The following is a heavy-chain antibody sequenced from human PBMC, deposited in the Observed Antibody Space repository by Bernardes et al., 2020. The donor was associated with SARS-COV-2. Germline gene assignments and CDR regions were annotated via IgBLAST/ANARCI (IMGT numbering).Heavy chain of an antibody. V-gene: IGHV3-7*01. CDR2: INKDGSEK. Sequence: GGSLRLSCSASGFTFSNYWMSWICQAPGKGLEWVANINKDGSEKYYVDSVKGRFTISRDNAKNSLHLQMHSLRAEDTAVDYCAREGETRNCYYYGMDVWCQGTTVPVSS. J-gene: IGHJ6*02. CDR1: GFTFSNYW. CDR3: AREGETRNCYYYGMDV. D-gene: IGHD3-16*01.